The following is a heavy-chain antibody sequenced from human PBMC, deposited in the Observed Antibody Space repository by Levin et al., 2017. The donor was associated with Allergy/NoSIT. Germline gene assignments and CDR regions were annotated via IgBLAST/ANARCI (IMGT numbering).Heavy chain of an antibody. Sequence: GESLKISCAASGFTFSSYAMHWVRQAPGKGLEWVAVISYDGSNKYYADSVKGRFTISRDNSKNTLYLQMNSLRAEDTAVYYCARNWRGGAAYWFDPWGQGTLVTVSS. J-gene: IGHJ5*02. CDR3: ARNWRGGAAYWFDP. V-gene: IGHV3-30*04. D-gene: IGHD2-15*01. CDR1: GFTFSSYA. CDR2: ISYDGSNK.